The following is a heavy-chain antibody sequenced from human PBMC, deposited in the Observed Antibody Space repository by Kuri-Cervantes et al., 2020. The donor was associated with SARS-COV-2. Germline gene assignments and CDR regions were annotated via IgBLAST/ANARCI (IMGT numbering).Heavy chain of an antibody. D-gene: IGHD6-13*01. V-gene: IGHV3-23*01. CDR2: ISGSGGSI. CDR1: GFLFSSYA. J-gene: IGHJ4*02. Sequence: GESLKIPCAASGFLFSSYAMSWVRQAPGKGLEWVSAISGSGGSIYYADSVKGRFTISRNNSKNTLYLQMNSLRAEDTAVYYCAKPQQLVQHRFPPKYYFDYWRQGTLVTVSS. CDR3: AKPQQLVQHRFPPKYYFDY.